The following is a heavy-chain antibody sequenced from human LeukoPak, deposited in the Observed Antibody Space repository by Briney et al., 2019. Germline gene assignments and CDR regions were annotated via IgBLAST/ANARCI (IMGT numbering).Heavy chain of an antibody. D-gene: IGHD5-24*01. Sequence: ASVKVSCKVSGYTFTDYYMHWVQQAPGKGLEWMGHVDPEDGETIYAEKFQGRVTITADTSTDTAYMELSSLRSEDTAMYYCATGEEMATKDAFDIWRQGTMVTVSS. J-gene: IGHJ3*02. CDR2: VDPEDGET. V-gene: IGHV1-69-2*01. CDR3: ATGEEMATKDAFDI. CDR1: GYTFTDYY.